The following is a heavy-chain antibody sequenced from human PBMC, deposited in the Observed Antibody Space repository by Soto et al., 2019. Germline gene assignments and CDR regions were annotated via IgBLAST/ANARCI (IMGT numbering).Heavy chain of an antibody. V-gene: IGHV3-33*01. CDR3: ALEPGDSNAYYCYYGIDV. J-gene: IGHJ6*02. Sequence: QVQLVESGGGVVQPGRSLRLSCAASGFTFSSYGMHWVRQAPGKGLEWVAVIWYDGSNKYSEDSVKGRFTISRNKSKNTLDLHMDSLRVEDTAVYYCALEPGDSNAYYCYYGIDVWGQGTTVTVSS. D-gene: IGHD6-13*01. CDR2: IWYDGSNK. CDR1: GFTFSSYG.